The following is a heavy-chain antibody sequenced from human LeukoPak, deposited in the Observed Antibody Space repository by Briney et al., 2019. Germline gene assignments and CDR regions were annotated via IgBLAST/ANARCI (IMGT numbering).Heavy chain of an antibody. Sequence: SETLSPTCVVSGYSISSGYHWGWIRQPPGKGLDWIGSIYRSGITYYNPSLKSRVTISVDTSKNQFSLKLSSVTAADTAVYYCARHNWTFDIWGQGTMVTASS. J-gene: IGHJ3*02. CDR2: IYRSGIT. V-gene: IGHV4-38-2*01. CDR1: GYSISSGYH. CDR3: ARHNWTFDI. D-gene: IGHD1-20*01.